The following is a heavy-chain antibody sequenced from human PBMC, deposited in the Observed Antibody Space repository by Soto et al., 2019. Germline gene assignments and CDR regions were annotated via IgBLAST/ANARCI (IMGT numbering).Heavy chain of an antibody. CDR3: ARAAVAGHFDY. CDR2: ISSSSSYT. CDR1: GFTFSDYY. Sequence: GGSLRLSCAASGFTFSDYYMSWIRQAPGKGLEWVSYISSSSSYTNYADSVKGRFTISRDNSKKTLYLQMNSLRAEDTAVYDCARAAVAGHFDYWGQGTLVTVSS. D-gene: IGHD6-19*01. J-gene: IGHJ4*02. V-gene: IGHV3-11*05.